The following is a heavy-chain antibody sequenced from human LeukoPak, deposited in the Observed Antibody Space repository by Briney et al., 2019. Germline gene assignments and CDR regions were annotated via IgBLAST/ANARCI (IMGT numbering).Heavy chain of an antibody. D-gene: IGHD3-3*01. CDR2: INHRGST. J-gene: IGHJ5*02. Sequence: SETLSLTCAVYGGSFSGYYWSWIRQPPGKGLEWIGEINHRGSTNYNPSLKSRVTISVDTSKNQFSLKLSSVTAADTAVYYCARGLSRITIFGVVIIRGHWFDPWGQGTLVTVSS. V-gene: IGHV4-34*01. CDR3: ARGLSRITIFGVVIIRGHWFDP. CDR1: GGSFSGYY.